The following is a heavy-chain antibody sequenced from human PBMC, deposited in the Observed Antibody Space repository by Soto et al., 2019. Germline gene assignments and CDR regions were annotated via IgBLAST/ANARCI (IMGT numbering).Heavy chain of an antibody. J-gene: IGHJ4*02. D-gene: IGHD3-9*01. CDR1: GCSFSNSA. CDR2: ISGSGDIT. V-gene: IGHV3-23*01. Sequence: EVQLLDSGGGLVQPGGSLRLSCAVSGCSFSNSAMTWVRQAPGKGLAWVSGISGSGDITYNTDSVKGRFAISRDTSKNVVYLQMRSLRAEDTAVYYCAKVPQWVLRYHDWFFDYWGQGTLVTVSS. CDR3: AKVPQWVLRYHDWFFDY.